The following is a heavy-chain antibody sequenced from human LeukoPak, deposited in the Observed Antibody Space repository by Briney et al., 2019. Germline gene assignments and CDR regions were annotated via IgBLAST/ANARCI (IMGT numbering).Heavy chain of an antibody. V-gene: IGHV3-74*01. D-gene: IGHD2-2*01. Sequence: HPGGSLRLSCVASGFTFSNYWMLWVRQAPGKGLMWVSLISTDGKSTRYAESVKGRFTISRDNAKNALYLQMDILRVEDTALYFCVRDYQFIQEVWGRGTTVTVSS. CDR3: VRDYQFIQEV. CDR1: GFTFSNYW. CDR2: ISTDGKST. J-gene: IGHJ6*02.